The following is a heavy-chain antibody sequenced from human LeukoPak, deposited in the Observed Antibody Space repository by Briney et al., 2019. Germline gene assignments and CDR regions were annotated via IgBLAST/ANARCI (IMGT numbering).Heavy chain of an antibody. CDR2: ITSVSSYK. V-gene: IGHV3-21*01. J-gene: IGHJ4*02. CDR3: ARDPTADDY. CDR1: GFTFSNYA. Sequence: GGSLRLSCKASGFTFSNYAMNWVRQAPGKGLEWVSSITSVSSYKYYADSVKGRFTISRDNAKNSLFLQMNSLRAEDTAIYYCARDPTADDYWGQGALVTVSS. D-gene: IGHD2-2*01.